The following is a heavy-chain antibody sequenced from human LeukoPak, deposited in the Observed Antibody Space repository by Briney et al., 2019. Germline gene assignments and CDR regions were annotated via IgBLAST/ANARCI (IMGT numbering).Heavy chain of an antibody. Sequence: SETLSLTCTVSGGSISSGDYYWSWIRQPPGKGLEWIGYIYYSGSTYYNPSLKSRVTISVGTSKNQFSLKLSSVTAADTAVYYCARDSYDFWSGYYSPSDVWGKGTTVTASS. V-gene: IGHV4-30-4*08. CDR3: ARDSYDFWSGYYSPSDV. CDR1: GGSISSGDYY. CDR2: IYYSGST. J-gene: IGHJ6*04. D-gene: IGHD3-3*01.